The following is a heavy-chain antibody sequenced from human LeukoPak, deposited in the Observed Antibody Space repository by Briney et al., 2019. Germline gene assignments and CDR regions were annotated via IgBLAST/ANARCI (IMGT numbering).Heavy chain of an antibody. CDR3: AKADYPSVSCIDD. CDR1: GFTFSTYA. Sequence: GGSLRLSCAASGFTFSTYAMTWVRHTPGKGLEWVSSITTGGHTYYADSVQGRFTISRDNSKNTLSLQMNSLRAEDTAVYYCAKADYPSVSCIDDWGQGTLVTVSS. J-gene: IGHJ4*02. V-gene: IGHV3-23*01. D-gene: IGHD2-15*01. CDR2: ITTGGHT.